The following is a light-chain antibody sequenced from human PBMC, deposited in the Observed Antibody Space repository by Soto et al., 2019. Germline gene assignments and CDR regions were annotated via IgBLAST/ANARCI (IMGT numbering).Light chain of an antibody. CDR3: SSFTSNSTWV. Sequence: QSVLTQPPSASGSPGQSVTISCTGTSSDVGKYDYVSWFQHHPGKAPKLIIYEVSKRPSGVPDRFSGSKSGNTASLTISGLQAEDEADYYCSSFTSNSTWVFGGGTKVTVL. J-gene: IGLJ3*02. CDR2: EVS. V-gene: IGLV2-8*01. CDR1: SSDVGKYDY.